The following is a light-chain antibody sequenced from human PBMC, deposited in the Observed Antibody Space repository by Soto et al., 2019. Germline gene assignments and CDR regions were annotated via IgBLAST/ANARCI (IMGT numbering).Light chain of an antibody. V-gene: IGLV3-21*02. CDR3: QVWHSGVDWV. CDR2: DDN. J-gene: IGLJ2*01. CDR1: NIGSKS. Sequence: SYVLTQSPSVSVAPGQTARITCGGNNIGSKSVHWYQQKPGQAPVLVVYDDNDRPSGIPERFSGSDSGNTATLTISRVEAGDEADYYCQVWHSGVDWVFGGGTQLTVL.